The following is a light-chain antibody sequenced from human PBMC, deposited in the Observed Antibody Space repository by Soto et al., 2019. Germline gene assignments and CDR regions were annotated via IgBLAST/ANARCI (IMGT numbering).Light chain of an antibody. V-gene: IGKV3-11*01. CDR2: DAS. J-gene: IGKJ4*02. CDR1: QSVSSY. CDR3: QQGSNWPPLT. Sequence: EIVLTQSPATLSLSPGERATLSCRASQSVSSYLAWYQQKPGQAPRLLIYDASNRATGIPARFSGSGSGTDFTHTISSLEPEDFAVYYCQQGSNWPPLTFGGGTKVEIK.